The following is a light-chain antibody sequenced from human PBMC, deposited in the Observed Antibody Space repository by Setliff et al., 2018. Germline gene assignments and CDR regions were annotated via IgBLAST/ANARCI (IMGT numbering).Light chain of an antibody. CDR3: CSYAGSYPYV. CDR2: GVS. V-gene: IGLV2-14*03. Sequence: QSALAQPASVSGSPGQSITISCSGTSSDVGSYDLVSWYQQHPGKAPKLIIYGVSNRPSGVSSRFSGSKSGNTASLTISGLQTEDEADYYCCSYAGSYPYVFGTGTKV. J-gene: IGLJ1*01. CDR1: SSDVGSYDL.